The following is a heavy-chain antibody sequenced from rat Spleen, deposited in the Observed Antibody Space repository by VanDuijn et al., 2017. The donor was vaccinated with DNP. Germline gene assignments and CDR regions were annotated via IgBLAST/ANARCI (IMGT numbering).Heavy chain of an antibody. V-gene: IGHV5-7*01. Sequence: EVQLVESGGGLVQPGRSLKLSCAASGLTFSDYNMAWVRQAPKKGLEWVATISSGGDRTYYRDSVKGRFTISRDNAKSTLYLQMDSLRSEDTATYYCARGVYYYSATYWYFDFWGPGTMVTVSS. J-gene: IGHJ1*01. CDR3: ARGVYYYSATYWYFDF. CDR1: GLTFSDYN. CDR2: ISSGGDRT. D-gene: IGHD1-1*01.